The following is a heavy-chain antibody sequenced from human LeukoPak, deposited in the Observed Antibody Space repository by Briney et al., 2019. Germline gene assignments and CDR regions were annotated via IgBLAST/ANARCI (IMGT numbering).Heavy chain of an antibody. Sequence: SETLSLTCTVSGGSISSYYWSWIRQPPGKGLEWIGYIYYSGSTNYNPSLKSRVTISVDTSKNQFSLKLSSVTAADTAVYYCARQTHYGSGTYYFFDYWGQGTLVTASS. CDR2: IYYSGST. J-gene: IGHJ4*02. D-gene: IGHD3-10*01. V-gene: IGHV4-59*08. CDR3: ARQTHYGSGTYYFFDY. CDR1: GGSISSYY.